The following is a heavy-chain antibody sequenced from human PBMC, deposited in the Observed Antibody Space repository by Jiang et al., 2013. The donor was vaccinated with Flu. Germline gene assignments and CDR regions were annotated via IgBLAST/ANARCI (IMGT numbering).Heavy chain of an antibody. J-gene: IGHJ4*02. CDR1: GGSISSTNW. D-gene: IGHD2-15*01. V-gene: IGHV4-4*02. CDR3: ARGGTGSFDC. CDR2: IYHSGST. Sequence: SGPGLVKPSGTLSLTCAVSGGSISSTNWWTWVRQPPGKGLEWIGEIYHSGSTNYNPSLKSRVTITVDKSENQFSLRLSSVTAADTAVYYCARGGTGSFDCWGQGNPGSPSPQ.